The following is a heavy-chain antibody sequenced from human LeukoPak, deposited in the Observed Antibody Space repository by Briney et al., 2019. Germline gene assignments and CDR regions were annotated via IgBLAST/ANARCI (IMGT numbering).Heavy chain of an antibody. CDR1: GFTFSSYA. D-gene: IGHD6-13*01. J-gene: IGHJ4*02. CDR2: VSGSGGGT. V-gene: IGHV3-23*01. CDR3: AKDARASSGTLRGFFDF. Sequence: GGSLRLSCAASGFTFSSYAMSWVRQAPGKGLEWVSVVSGSGGGTYYADSVKGRFTISRDNSKNTLYLQMNSLRAEDTAVYYCAKDARASSGTLRGFFDFWGQGTLVTVSS.